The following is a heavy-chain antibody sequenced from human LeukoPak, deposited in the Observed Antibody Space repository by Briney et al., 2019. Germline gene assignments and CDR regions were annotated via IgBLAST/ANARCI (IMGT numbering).Heavy chain of an antibody. D-gene: IGHD3-22*01. V-gene: IGHV3-30*04. CDR3: ARPITTYYYDSSSPFEY. Sequence: PGRSLRLSCAASGFTFITSAMHWVRQGPGKGLEWVAVISYDGVNIYYADSVKGRFTISRDNSKNTLYLQMHSLRAEDTAVYYCARPITTYYYDSSSPFEYWGQGTLVTVSS. J-gene: IGHJ4*02. CDR1: GFTFITSA. CDR2: ISYDGVNI.